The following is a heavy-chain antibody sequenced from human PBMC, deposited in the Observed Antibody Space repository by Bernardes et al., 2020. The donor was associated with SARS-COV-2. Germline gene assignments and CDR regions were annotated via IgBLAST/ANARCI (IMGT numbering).Heavy chain of an antibody. J-gene: IGHJ5*02. Sequence: GGSLRLSRAASGFSFNTDAMSWVRQAPGKGLEWVSTISGNVDSTYYAVSVKGRFTMSRDISRNTVYLQMNSLRDEDSALYYCVKGGPAYHNILTGNYYWFDPWGQGTLVSVSS. V-gene: IGHV3-23*01. CDR3: VKGGPAYHNILTGNYYWFDP. D-gene: IGHD3-9*01. CDR2: ISGNVDST. CDR1: GFSFNTDA.